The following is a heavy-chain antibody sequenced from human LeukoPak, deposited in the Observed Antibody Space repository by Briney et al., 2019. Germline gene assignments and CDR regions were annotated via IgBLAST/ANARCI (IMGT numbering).Heavy chain of an antibody. CDR2: ISGSGGDT. CDR3: AKTTARYSSGRYPGWPIDY. Sequence: GGSLRLSCAASGFTFRSCAIYWVRQAPGKGLEWVSGISGSGGDTYFADSVKGRFTISRDNSKNTVFLQMDSLRAEDTAVYYCAKTTARYSSGRYPGWPIDYWGQGTLVTVSS. V-gene: IGHV3-23*01. CDR1: GFTFRSCA. D-gene: IGHD6-19*01. J-gene: IGHJ4*02.